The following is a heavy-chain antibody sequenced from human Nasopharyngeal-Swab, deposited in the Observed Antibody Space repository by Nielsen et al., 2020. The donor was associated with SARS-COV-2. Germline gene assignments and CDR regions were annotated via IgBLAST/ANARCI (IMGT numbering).Heavy chain of an antibody. CDR3: ARDFDAFDI. Sequence: WIRQPPGKGLEWVSYISSSSSTIYYADSVKGRFTISRDNAKNSLYLQMNSLRAEDTAVYYCARDFDAFDIWGQGTMVTVSS. J-gene: IGHJ3*02. V-gene: IGHV3-48*03. CDR2: ISSSSSTI.